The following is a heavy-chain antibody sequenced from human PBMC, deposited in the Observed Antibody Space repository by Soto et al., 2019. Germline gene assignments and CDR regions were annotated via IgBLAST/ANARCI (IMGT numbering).Heavy chain of an antibody. J-gene: IGHJ4*02. Sequence: QLQLQESGSGLVKPSQTLSLTCAVSGGSISSGGYSWSWIRQPPGKGLEGIGYIYHSGSTYANPSLKGRVTISVDRSTNQFSLKLSSVTAADTAVYYCARGQVVAAQHWGQGTLVTVSS. V-gene: IGHV4-30-2*01. CDR1: GGSISSGGYS. CDR3: ARGQVVAAQH. D-gene: IGHD2-15*01. CDR2: IYHSGST.